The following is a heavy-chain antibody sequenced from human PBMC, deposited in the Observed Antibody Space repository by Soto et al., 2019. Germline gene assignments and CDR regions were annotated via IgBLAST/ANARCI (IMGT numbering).Heavy chain of an antibody. CDR1: GGSISSGGYY. CDR2: IYYSGST. CDR3: ARARSNDKTFDP. V-gene: IGHV4-31*03. D-gene: IGHD4-4*01. J-gene: IGHJ5*02. Sequence: PSETLSLTCTVSGGSISSGGYYWSWIRQHPGKGLEWIGYIYYSGSTNYNPSLKSRVIISVDTSKNQFSLKLSSVTAADTAVYYSARARSNDKTFDPWGQGTLVTVSS.